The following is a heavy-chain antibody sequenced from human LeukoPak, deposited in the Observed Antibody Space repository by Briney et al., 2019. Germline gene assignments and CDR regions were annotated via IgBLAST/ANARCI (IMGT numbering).Heavy chain of an antibody. CDR2: ISGSGPYT. V-gene: IGHV3-23*01. CDR1: DFTVSINY. Sequence: GGSLRLSCAASDFTVSINYMSWVRQAPGKGLEWVSAISGSGPYTFYTDSVKGRFTISRDSSKNTLYLQMNSLRAEDTALYYCAKHGYCSGISCFFDFWGQGTQVTVSS. D-gene: IGHD2-2*03. CDR3: AKHGYCSGISCFFDF. J-gene: IGHJ4*02.